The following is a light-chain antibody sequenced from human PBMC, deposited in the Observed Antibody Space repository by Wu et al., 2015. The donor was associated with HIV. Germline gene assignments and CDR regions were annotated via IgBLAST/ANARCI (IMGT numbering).Light chain of an antibody. CDR2: AAS. CDR1: QDISTW. V-gene: IGKV1-12*01. J-gene: IGKJ4*01. CDR3: QQCLTFPLT. Sequence: DIHMSQSPSFMSASVGDRVTLTCRATQDISTWLAWYQVRPGKSPKLLVSAASTLQSGVPLRFSGTRSATTFTLTISGLQPEDIGVYYCQQCLTFPLTFGGGTKIEI.